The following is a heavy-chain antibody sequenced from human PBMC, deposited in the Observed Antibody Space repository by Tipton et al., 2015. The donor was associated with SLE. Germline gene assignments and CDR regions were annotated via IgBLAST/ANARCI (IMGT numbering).Heavy chain of an antibody. V-gene: IGHV4-34*01. J-gene: IGHJ2*01. CDR1: GGSFSGYY. Sequence: TLSLTCAVYGGSFSGYYWSWIRQPPGKGLEWIGEINHSGSTKYNPSLRSRVTISVDTSKNQFSLKLTSVTAADTAVYYCAGGRGDYRSIWYFDLWGRGTLVTVSS. CDR3: AGGRGDYRSIWYFDL. CDR2: INHSGST. D-gene: IGHD4-11*01.